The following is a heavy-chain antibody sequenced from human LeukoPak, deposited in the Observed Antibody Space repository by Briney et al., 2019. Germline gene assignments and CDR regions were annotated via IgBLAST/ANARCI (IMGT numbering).Heavy chain of an antibody. D-gene: IGHD3-3*01. Sequence: GGSLRLSCAASGFTFSSYAMSWVRQAPGKGLEWVSAISGSGGSTYYADSAKGRFTISRDNSKNTLYLQMNSLRAEDTAVYYCAKDPDLYDFWSGYNFDYWGQGTLVTVSS. CDR2: ISGSGGST. CDR3: AKDPDLYDFWSGYNFDY. V-gene: IGHV3-23*01. CDR1: GFTFSSYA. J-gene: IGHJ4*02.